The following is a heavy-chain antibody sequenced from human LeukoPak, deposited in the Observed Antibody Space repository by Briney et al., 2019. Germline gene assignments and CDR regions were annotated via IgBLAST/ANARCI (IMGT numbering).Heavy chain of an antibody. J-gene: IGHJ4*02. CDR3: AREKDIVVVPAALDY. Sequence: GGSLRLSCAAPGFTFSSYSMNWVRQAPGKGLEWVSSISSSSSYIYYADSVKGRFTISRDNAKNSLYMQMNSLRAEDTAVYYCAREKDIVVVPAALDYWGQGTLVTVSS. V-gene: IGHV3-21*01. CDR1: GFTFSSYS. D-gene: IGHD2-2*01. CDR2: ISSSSSYI.